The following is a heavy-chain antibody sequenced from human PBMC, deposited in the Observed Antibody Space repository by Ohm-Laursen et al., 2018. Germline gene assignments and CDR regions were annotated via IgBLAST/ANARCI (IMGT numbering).Heavy chain of an antibody. CDR1: GFTFNNYG. Sequence: SLRLSCSASGFTFNNYGMGWVRQAPGKGLLWVSRINSDGSRTSYADSVKGRFTISRDNAKNTLYLQMNSPRAEDTAVYHCARDPGYYYDSSGYSVGVFDIWGQGTMVTVSS. CDR2: INSDGSRT. CDR3: ARDPGYYYDSSGYSVGVFDI. D-gene: IGHD3-22*01. J-gene: IGHJ3*02. V-gene: IGHV3-74*01.